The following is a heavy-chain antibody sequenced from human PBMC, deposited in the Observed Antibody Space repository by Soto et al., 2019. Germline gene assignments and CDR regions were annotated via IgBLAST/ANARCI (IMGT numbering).Heavy chain of an antibody. V-gene: IGHV3-48*01. CDR1: GFTFSSYS. Sequence: GGSLRLSCAASGFTFSSYSMNWVRQAPGKGLEWVSYISSSSSTIYYADSVKGRFTISRDNAKNSLYLQMNSLRAEDTAVYYCARAPGRVGDYIWGSYSPELDFDYWGQGTLVTVSS. CDR2: ISSSSSTI. D-gene: IGHD3-16*01. J-gene: IGHJ4*02. CDR3: ARAPGRVGDYIWGSYSPELDFDY.